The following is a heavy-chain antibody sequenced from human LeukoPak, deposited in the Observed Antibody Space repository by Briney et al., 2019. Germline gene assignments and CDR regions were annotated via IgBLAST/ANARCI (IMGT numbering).Heavy chain of an antibody. CDR1: DYSISSGYGYY. J-gene: IGHJ3*02. D-gene: IGHD3-10*01. CDR3: AKSNGYGLVDI. Sequence: SETLSLTCTVSDYSISSGYGYYWGWIRQPPGKGLEWIGNIYHSGITYYNHFNSSLKSRVTISLDTSRNQFSLKLTSVTAADTAVYYCAKSNGYGLVDIWGQGTMVTVSS. CDR2: IYHSGIT. V-gene: IGHV4-38-2*02.